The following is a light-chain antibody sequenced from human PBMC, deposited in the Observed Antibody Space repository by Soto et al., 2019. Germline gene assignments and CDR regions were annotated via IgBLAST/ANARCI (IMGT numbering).Light chain of an antibody. V-gene: IGLV2-23*01. CDR3: CSYAGSSTV. J-gene: IGLJ2*01. Sequence: QSALTKPASVSGSPGQSITISCTGTSSDVGSYNLVSWYQQHPGKAPKLMIYEGSKRPSGVSNRLSGAKSGNTASLTISGLQAEDESDYYCCSYAGSSTVFGGGTKLTVL. CDR2: EGS. CDR1: SSDVGSYNL.